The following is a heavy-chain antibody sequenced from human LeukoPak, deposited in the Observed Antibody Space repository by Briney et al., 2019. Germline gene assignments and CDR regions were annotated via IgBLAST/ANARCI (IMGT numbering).Heavy chain of an antibody. V-gene: IGHV4-59*01. D-gene: IGHD6-19*01. CDR3: ARGAEAVAGILYYYYYMDV. CDR2: IYYSGST. Sequence: PSETLSLTCTVSGGSISSYYWSWIRQPPGKGLEWIGYIYYSGSTNYNPSLKSRVTISVDTSKNQFSLKLSSVTAADTAVYYCARGAEAVAGILYYYYYMDVWGKGTTVTVSS. CDR1: GGSISSYY. J-gene: IGHJ6*03.